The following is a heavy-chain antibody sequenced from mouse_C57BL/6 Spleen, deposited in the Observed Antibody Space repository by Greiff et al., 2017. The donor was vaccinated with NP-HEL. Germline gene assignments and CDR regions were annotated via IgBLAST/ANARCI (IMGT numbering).Heavy chain of an antibody. V-gene: IGHV5-6*01. Sequence: EVKVVESGGDLVKPGGSLKLSCAASGFTFSSYGMSWVRQTPDKRLEWVATISSGGSYTYYPDSVKGRFTISRDNAKNTLYLQMSSLKSEDTAMYYCARDGANYYGSSYDFDYWGQGTTLTVSS. CDR1: GFTFSSYG. CDR3: ARDGANYYGSSYDFDY. J-gene: IGHJ2*01. D-gene: IGHD1-1*01. CDR2: ISSGGSYT.